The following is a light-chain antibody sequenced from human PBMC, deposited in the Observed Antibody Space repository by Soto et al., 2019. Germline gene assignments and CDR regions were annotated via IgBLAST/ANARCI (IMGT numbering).Light chain of an antibody. J-gene: IGKJ1*01. CDR2: AAS. V-gene: IGKV1-39*01. Sequence: DIQMTKSPSSLSASVGDRVTITCRASQSISSSLNWYQQKPGKAPKLLIYAASILQSGVPSRFSGSGSGPDFTLTISSLQPEDFAPYYCQHSYSTSWTFGQGTKGEIK. CDR3: QHSYSTSWT. CDR1: QSISSS.